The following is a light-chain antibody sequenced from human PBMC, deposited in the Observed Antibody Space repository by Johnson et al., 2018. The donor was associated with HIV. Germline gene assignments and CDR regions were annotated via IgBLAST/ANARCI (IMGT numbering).Light chain of an antibody. J-gene: IGLJ1*01. V-gene: IGLV1-51*01. CDR3: GTWDSSLSAVFYG. Sequence: QSVLTQPPSVSAAPGQKVTISCSGSSSNIGNNYVSWYQQLPGTAPKLLIYDNNKRPSGIPDRFSGSKSGTSATLGITGLQTGDEADYYCGTWDSSLSAVFYGFGTGTKVTVL. CDR1: SSNIGNNY. CDR2: DNN.